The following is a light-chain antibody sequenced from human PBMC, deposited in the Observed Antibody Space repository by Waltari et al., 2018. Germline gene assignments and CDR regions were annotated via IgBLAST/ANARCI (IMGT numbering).Light chain of an antibody. J-gene: IGLJ1*01. Sequence: QSVLTQPPSVSGAPGQRVTISCTGSGSNIGAGYDVHWYQQLPRAAPKLLIYGSTSRPLGVPARFFGSTSGTSASLAITGLQAEDEARYYCHVWHPHVDPGVFGTGTEVTVL. CDR3: HVWHPHVDPGV. CDR2: GST. CDR1: GSNIGAGYD. V-gene: IGLV1-40*01.